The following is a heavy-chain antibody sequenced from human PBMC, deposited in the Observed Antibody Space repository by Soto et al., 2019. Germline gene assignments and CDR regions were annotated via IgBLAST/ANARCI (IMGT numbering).Heavy chain of an antibody. J-gene: IGHJ3*02. CDR2: ISGSGGST. V-gene: IGHV3-23*01. CDR1: GFTFSSYA. CDR3: AKGRGSYYDSSGYLDAFDI. D-gene: IGHD3-22*01. Sequence: GGSLRLSCAASGFTFSSYAMSWVRQAPGKGLEWVSAISGSGGSTYYADSVKGRFTISRDNSKNTLYLQMNSLRAEDTAVYYCAKGRGSYYDSSGYLDAFDIWGQGTMVTVSS.